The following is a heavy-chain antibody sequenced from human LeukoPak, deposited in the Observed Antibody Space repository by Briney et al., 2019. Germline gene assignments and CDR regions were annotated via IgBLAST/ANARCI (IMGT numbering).Heavy chain of an antibody. D-gene: IGHD5-24*01. J-gene: IGHJ5*02. CDR2: IKSDGSST. CDR3: RDQLDP. V-gene: IGHV3-74*01. CDR1: GFTFSNYW. Sequence: PGGSPRLSCAASGFTFSNYWMHWVRQAPGKGLVWVSRIKSDGSSTTYADSVKGRFTISRDNAKNSQFLQMNSLRAEDTAVYCARDQLDPWGQGTLVTVSS.